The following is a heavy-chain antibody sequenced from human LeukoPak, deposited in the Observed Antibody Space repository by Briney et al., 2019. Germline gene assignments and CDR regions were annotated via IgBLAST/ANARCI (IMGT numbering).Heavy chain of an antibody. V-gene: IGHV1-2*06. Sequence: ASVKVSCKASGYTFTGYYMHWVRQAPGQGLEWMGRINPNSGGTNYAQKFQGRVTITRDTSISTAYMELSRLRSDDTAVYYCASPHYYDSSGYFDIWGQGTMVTVSS. D-gene: IGHD3-22*01. CDR2: INPNSGGT. CDR3: ASPHYYDSSGYFDI. CDR1: GYTFTGYY. J-gene: IGHJ3*02.